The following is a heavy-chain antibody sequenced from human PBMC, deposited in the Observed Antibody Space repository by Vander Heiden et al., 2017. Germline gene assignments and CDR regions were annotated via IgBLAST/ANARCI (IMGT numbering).Heavy chain of an antibody. CDR2: IYYDGNYK. CDR3: ARGFYYDSSGYYRGQLDY. J-gene: IGHJ4*02. V-gene: IGHV3-33*01. Sequence: QVQLVESGGGVVQPGRSLRLSCAASGFTFNSYGMHWVRQAPGKGLEWVAVIYYDGNYKYYADSVKGRFTISRDNSKNTLYLQMNGLRAEDTAVYYCARGFYYDSSGYYRGQLDYWGQGTLVTVSS. CDR1: GFTFNSYG. D-gene: IGHD3-22*01.